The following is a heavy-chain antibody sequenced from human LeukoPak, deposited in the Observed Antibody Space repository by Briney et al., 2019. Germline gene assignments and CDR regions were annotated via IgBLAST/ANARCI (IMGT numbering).Heavy chain of an antibody. Sequence: GGSLRLSCAASRFAFSDYYMSWIRQAPGKGLEWVSYISSRGDTIYYADSVRGRFTISRDNAERSLYLQMNGLRAEDTAVYCCVRDRNGYYSFDYWGQGTLVTVSS. CDR2: ISSRGDTI. CDR1: RFAFSDYY. J-gene: IGHJ4*02. V-gene: IGHV3-11*01. CDR3: VRDRNGYYSFDY. D-gene: IGHD3-22*01.